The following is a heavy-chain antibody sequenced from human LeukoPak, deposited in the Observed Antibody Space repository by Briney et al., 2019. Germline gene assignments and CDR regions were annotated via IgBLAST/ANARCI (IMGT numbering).Heavy chain of an antibody. D-gene: IGHD2-15*01. Sequence: GGSLRLSCVASGFIFSNYWMSWVRQVPGKGLEWVSVIYSGGSTYYADSVRGRFTISRDNSENTLHLQMNSLRAEDTAVYCATEVVVPGVGAIDVWGQGTMVTVSS. CDR2: IYSGGST. V-gene: IGHV3-53*01. CDR3: ATEVVVPGVGAIDV. CDR1: GFIFSNYW. J-gene: IGHJ3*01.